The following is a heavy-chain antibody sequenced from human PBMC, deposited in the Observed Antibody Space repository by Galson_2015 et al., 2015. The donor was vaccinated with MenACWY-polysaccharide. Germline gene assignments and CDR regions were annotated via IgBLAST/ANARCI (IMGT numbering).Heavy chain of an antibody. V-gene: IGHV3-30*02. D-gene: IGHD6-13*01. CDR1: GFNFGGNG. CDR3: ARNPSRLDIAAASH. Sequence: LRLSCAGSGFNFGGNGLHWVRQAPGKGLEWVALIRNDGRKHYPDAVKGRFAISRDNSKNTLYLQMNSLRPEDTAVYYCARNPSRLDIAAASHWGQGALVSVSS. J-gene: IGHJ4*02. CDR2: IRNDGRK.